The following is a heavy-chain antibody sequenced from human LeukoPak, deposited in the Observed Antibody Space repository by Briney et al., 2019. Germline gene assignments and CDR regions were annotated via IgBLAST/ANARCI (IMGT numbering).Heavy chain of an antibody. J-gene: IGHJ6*02. CDR3: ARSEMVYAYYYYGMDV. CDR2: ISYDGSNK. Sequence: GGSLRLSCAASGFTFSSYAMHWVRQAPGKGLEWVAVISYDGSNKYYADSVKGRFTISRDNSKNTLYLQMNSLRAEDTAAYYCARSEMVYAYYYYGMDVWGQGTTVTVSS. V-gene: IGHV3-30-3*01. CDR1: GFTFSSYA. D-gene: IGHD2-8*01.